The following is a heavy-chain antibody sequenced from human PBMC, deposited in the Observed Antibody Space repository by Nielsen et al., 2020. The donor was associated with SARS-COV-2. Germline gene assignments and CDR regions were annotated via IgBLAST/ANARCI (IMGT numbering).Heavy chain of an antibody. Sequence: GESLKISCAASGFAFSDFYMTWIRQAPGKGLEWVSYISSNTGSYTNYADSVKGRFTISRDNAKASLYLQMNSLRAEDTGIYYCVSSFHDFWSGYLDYWGQGILVTVSS. CDR2: ISSNTGSYT. CDR3: VSSFHDFWSGYLDY. CDR1: GFAFSDFY. J-gene: IGHJ4*02. D-gene: IGHD3-3*01. V-gene: IGHV3-11*03.